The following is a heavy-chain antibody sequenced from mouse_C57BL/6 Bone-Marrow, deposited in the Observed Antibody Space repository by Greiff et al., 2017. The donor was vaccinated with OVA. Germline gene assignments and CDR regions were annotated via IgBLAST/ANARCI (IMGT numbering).Heavy chain of an antibody. J-gene: IGHJ1*03. Sequence: QVQLKQPGAELVKPGASVKLSCKASGYTFTSYWMHWVKQRPGQGLEWIGMIHPNSGSTNYNEKFKSKATLTVDKSSSTAYMQLSSLTSEDSAVYYCARHYDWYFDVWGTGTTVTVSS. D-gene: IGHD1-1*02. CDR3: ARHYDWYFDV. CDR2: IHPNSGST. CDR1: GYTFTSYW. V-gene: IGHV1-64*01.